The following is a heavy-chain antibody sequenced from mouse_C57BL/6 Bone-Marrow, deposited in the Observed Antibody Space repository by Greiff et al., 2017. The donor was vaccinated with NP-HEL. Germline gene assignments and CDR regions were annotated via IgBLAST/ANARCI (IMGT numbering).Heavy chain of an antibody. CDR3: ARCYYGIAMDY. CDR1: GYTFTSYN. D-gene: IGHD1-1*01. CDR2: IYPGNGDT. Sequence: SGAELVRPGASVKMSCKASGYTFTSYNMHWVKQPPRQGLEWIGAIYPGNGDTSYNQKFKGKATLTVDKSSSTAYMQLSSLTSEDSAVYFCARCYYGIAMDYWGQGTAVTVSS. V-gene: IGHV1-12*01. J-gene: IGHJ4*01.